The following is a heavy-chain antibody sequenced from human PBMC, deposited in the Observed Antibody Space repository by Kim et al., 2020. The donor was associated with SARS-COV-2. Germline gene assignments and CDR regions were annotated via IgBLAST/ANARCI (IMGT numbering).Heavy chain of an antibody. CDR3: ARVNGDYINPIDY. CDR1: GFTFSSYS. D-gene: IGHD4-17*01. V-gene: IGHV3-21*01. Sequence: GGSLRLSCAASGFTFSSYSMNWVRQAPGKGLEWVSSISSSSSYIYYADSVKGRFTISRDNAKNSLYLQMNSLRAEDTAVYYCARVNGDYINPIDYWGQGTLVTVSS. CDR2: ISSSSSYI. J-gene: IGHJ4*02.